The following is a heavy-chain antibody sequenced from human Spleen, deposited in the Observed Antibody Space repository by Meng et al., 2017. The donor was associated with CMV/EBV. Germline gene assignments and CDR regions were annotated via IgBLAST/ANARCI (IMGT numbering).Heavy chain of an antibody. D-gene: IGHD1-14*01. V-gene: IGHV3-23*01. Sequence: GESLKISCAASGFTFSSYAMSWVRQAPGKGLEWVSIISGSGSSTYYADSVKGRFTISRDNSKNTLYLQMNSLRAEDTAVYYCAREGISWGNGYYYGMDVWGQGTTVTVSS. CDR2: ISGSGSST. CDR1: GFTFSSYA. CDR3: AREGISWGNGYYYGMDV. J-gene: IGHJ6*02.